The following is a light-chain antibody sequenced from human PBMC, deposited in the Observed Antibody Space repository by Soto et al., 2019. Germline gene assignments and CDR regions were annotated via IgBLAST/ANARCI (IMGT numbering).Light chain of an antibody. V-gene: IGLV2-14*01. Sequence: YAPTHPAAVSCTPGHMITISCTGTITDIGAYNYVSWYQQHPGKAPKLLIYGVSSRPSGVSNRFSGSKSGNAAYLTISGLKADDAAEYYCSSYTISITHSVSGTGTKVT. J-gene: IGLJ1*01. CDR3: SSYTISITHSV. CDR2: GVS. CDR1: ITDIGAYNY.